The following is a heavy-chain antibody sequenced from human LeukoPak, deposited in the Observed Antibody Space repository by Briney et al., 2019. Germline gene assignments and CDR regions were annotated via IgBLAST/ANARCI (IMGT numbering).Heavy chain of an antibody. CDR3: ARDRSGRGYSYGIDY. Sequence: ASVKVSCKASGYTFTSYAMHWVRQAPGQRLEWMGWINAGNGNTKYSQKFQGRVTITRDTSASTAYMELSRLRSEDTAVYYCARDRSGRGYSYGIDYWGQGTLVTVSS. J-gene: IGHJ4*02. V-gene: IGHV1-3*01. CDR2: INAGNGNT. CDR1: GYTFTSYA. D-gene: IGHD5-18*01.